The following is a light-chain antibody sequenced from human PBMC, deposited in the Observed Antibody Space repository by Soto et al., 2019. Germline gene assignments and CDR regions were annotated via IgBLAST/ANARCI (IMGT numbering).Light chain of an antibody. CDR3: QSYDSNSNWV. CDR2: EDD. Sequence: NFMLTQPHSVSESPGKTVTISCTGSSGSIADNYVQWYQQRPGSAPTAVIYEDDQRPSGVPDRFSGSIDSSSNSASLTISGLEAEDEADCFCQSYDSNSNWVFGGGTKVTVL. V-gene: IGLV6-57*02. CDR1: SGSIADNY. J-gene: IGLJ3*02.